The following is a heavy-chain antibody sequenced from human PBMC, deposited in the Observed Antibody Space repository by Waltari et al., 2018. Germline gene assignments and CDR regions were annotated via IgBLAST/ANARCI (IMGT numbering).Heavy chain of an antibody. CDR1: GFTFSTYS. CDR3: ARAEQPMATIIGVDY. V-gene: IGHV3-21*01. CDR2: IRGSTGYI. D-gene: IGHD5-12*01. Sequence: EVQLVESGGGLVKPGGSLRLSCAASGFTFSTYSMNWVRQAPGKGLEWVSSIRGSTGYIYYADSVKGRFTISRDNAKSSLYLEMNSLRGEDTAIYYCARAEQPMATIIGVDYWGQGTLVTVSS. J-gene: IGHJ4*02.